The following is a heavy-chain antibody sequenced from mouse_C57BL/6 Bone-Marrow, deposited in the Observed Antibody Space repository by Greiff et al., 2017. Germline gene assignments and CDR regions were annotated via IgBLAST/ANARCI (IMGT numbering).Heavy chain of an antibody. CDR2: ISDGGSYT. V-gene: IGHV5-4*03. D-gene: IGHD2-4*01. J-gene: IGHJ1*03. Sequence: DVKLVESGGGLVKPGGSLKLSCAASGFTFSSYAMSWVRQTPEKRLEWVATISDGGSYTYYPDNVKGRFTISRDNAKNNLYLQMSHLKSEDTAMYYCARKRGYDYDGYFDVWGTGTTVTVSS. CDR1: GFTFSSYA. CDR3: ARKRGYDYDGYFDV.